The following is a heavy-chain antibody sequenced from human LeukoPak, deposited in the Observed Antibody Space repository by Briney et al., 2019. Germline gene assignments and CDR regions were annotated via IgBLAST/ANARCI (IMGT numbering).Heavy chain of an antibody. D-gene: IGHD3-9*01. CDR3: ARDYDILTGYSKAYYYYGMDV. CDR1: GGTFSSYA. V-gene: IGHV1-69*04. Sequence: ASVKVSCKASGGTFSSYAISWVRQAPGQGLEWMGRIIPILGIANYAQKFQGRVTITADKSTSTAYMELSSLRSEDTAVYYCARDYDILTGYSKAYYYYGMDVWGQGTTVTVSS. J-gene: IGHJ6*02. CDR2: IIPILGIA.